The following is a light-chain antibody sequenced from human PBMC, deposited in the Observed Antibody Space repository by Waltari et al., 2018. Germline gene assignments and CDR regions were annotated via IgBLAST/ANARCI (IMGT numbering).Light chain of an antibody. CDR3: LLSFGITQI. V-gene: IGLV7-46*01. J-gene: IGLJ2*01. Sequence: QAVVTQEPSVTVSPGGTLTLTCGSSTGTVTNNHYPYWFQQKPGQAPRTLIYDTTNKYSGTPARVSGSLLGGRAALTLSGVQPEDEAEYYCLLSFGITQIFGGGTKLTVL. CDR2: DTT. CDR1: TGTVTNNHY.